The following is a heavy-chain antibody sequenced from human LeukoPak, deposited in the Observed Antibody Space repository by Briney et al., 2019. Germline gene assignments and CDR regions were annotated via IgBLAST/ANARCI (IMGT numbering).Heavy chain of an antibody. Sequence: SETLSLTCTVSGGSISSGDYYWSWIRQPPGKGLEWIGYIYYSGSTYYNPSLKSRVTISVDTSKNQFSLKLSSVTAADTAVYYCARISYNWNYGDYWGQGTLVTVSS. CDR3: ARISYNWNYGDY. V-gene: IGHV4-30-4*08. CDR1: GGSISSGDYY. J-gene: IGHJ4*02. D-gene: IGHD1-7*01. CDR2: IYYSGST.